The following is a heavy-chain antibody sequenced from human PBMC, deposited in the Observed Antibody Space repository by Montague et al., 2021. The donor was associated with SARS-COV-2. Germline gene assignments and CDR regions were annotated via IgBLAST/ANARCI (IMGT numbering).Heavy chain of an antibody. CDR2: IYYSGST. Sequence: SETLSLTCTVSGGSISSYYWSWIRQPPGKGLEWIGYIYYSGSTNYNPSLKSRVTISVDTSKNQFSLKLSSVTAADTAVYYCARVSDFWSGYYTAVGGFDIWGQGTMVTVSS. CDR3: ARVSDFWSGYYTAVGGFDI. CDR1: GGSISSYY. V-gene: IGHV4-59*01. D-gene: IGHD3-3*01. J-gene: IGHJ3*02.